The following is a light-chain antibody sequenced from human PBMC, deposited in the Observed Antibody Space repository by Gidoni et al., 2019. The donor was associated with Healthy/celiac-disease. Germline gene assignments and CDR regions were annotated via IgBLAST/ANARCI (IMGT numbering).Light chain of an antibody. V-gene: IGKV3-20*01. CDR2: GAS. Sequence: EIVLTQSPGTLSLSPGERATLSCRASQSVSSSYLAWSQQKPGQAPRLLIYGASSGATCIPDMFSGSGSVTDFTLTISRLEPEDFAVYYCQQYGSSPPITFGQWTRLEIK. CDR1: QSVSSSY. CDR3: QQYGSSPPIT. J-gene: IGKJ5*01.